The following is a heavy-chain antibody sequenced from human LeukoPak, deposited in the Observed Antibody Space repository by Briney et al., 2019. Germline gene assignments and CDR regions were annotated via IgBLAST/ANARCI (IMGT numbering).Heavy chain of an antibody. J-gene: IGHJ4*02. V-gene: IGHV3-23*01. CDR3: AKGSSHGSGSYGDY. D-gene: IGHD3-10*01. CDR2: ISGRTTRT. Sequence: TGGSLRLSCAGSGFTFESYAMSWVRHAPGKGLEWVATISGRTTRTHYADSVKGRFTISRDNSKNTLYLQIVSLRSEDTAIYYCAKGSSHGSGSYGDYWGQGTLVTVSS. CDR1: GFTFESYA.